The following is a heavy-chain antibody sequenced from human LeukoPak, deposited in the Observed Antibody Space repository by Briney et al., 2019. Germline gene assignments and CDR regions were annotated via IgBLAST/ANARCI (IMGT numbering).Heavy chain of an antibody. D-gene: IGHD3-22*01. Sequence: GGSLRLSCAASGFTFSSYSMNWVRQAPGRGLEWVSSISSSSSYIYYADSVKGRFTISRDNAKNSLYLQMNSLRAEDTAVYYCASGDYFEFDYWGQGTLVTVPS. CDR3: ASGDYFEFDY. CDR1: GFTFSSYS. CDR2: ISSSSSYI. J-gene: IGHJ4*02. V-gene: IGHV3-21*01.